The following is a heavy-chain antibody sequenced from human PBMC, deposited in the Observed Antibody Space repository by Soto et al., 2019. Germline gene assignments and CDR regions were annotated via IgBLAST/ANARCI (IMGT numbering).Heavy chain of an antibody. Sequence: QVQLVQSGAEVKKPGASVKVSCKASGYTFASYAITWMRQAPGQGLERKGWISAYNGNTNYAQKHQGRVTMTTDTATSTASMELSSLRSDDTVVYYCARDPPPPDYWGQGTLVTVSS. J-gene: IGHJ4*02. CDR3: ARDPPPPDY. CDR1: GYTFASYA. CDR2: ISAYNGNT. V-gene: IGHV1-18*01.